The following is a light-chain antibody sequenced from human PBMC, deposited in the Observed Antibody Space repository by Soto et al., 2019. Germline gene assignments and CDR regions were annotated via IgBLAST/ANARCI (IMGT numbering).Light chain of an antibody. V-gene: IGKV1-27*01. CDR1: QGIVNY. CDR2: AAS. J-gene: IGKJ4*01. Sequence: DIQMTQSPSSLSASVGDRVTITCRASQGIVNYLAWYQQKPGKVPKLLIYAASTLQSGVPSRFSGSGSGTDFTLTISSLQPEDVATYYCPKYSRASSLTFGGGTKVEIK. CDR3: PKYSRASSLT.